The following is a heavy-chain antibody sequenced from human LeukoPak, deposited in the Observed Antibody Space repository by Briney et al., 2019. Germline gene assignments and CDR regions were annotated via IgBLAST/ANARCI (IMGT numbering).Heavy chain of an antibody. J-gene: IGHJ5*02. V-gene: IGHV4-34*01. D-gene: IGHD2-2*01. CDR2: INHSGST. Sequence: GSLRLSCAASGFPFSSYWMSWVRQAPGKGLEWIGEINHSGSTNYNPSLKSRVTISVDTSKNQFSLKLSSVTAADTAVYYCARRRYCSSTSCPGWFDPWGQGTLVTVSS. CDR3: ARRRYCSSTSCPGWFDP. CDR1: GFPFSSYW.